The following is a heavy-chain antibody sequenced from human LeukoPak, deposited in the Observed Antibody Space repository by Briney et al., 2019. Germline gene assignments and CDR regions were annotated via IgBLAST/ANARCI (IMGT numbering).Heavy chain of an antibody. Sequence: ASVKVSCKASGYTFTGYYMHWVRQAPGQGLEWMGWINPNSGGTNYAQKFQGRVTISGDTSKNQFSLKLSSVTVADTAVYYCARQRRNDCGSPSCYIDYWGQGTLVTVSS. D-gene: IGHD2-2*01. CDR1: GYTFTGYY. J-gene: IGHJ4*02. V-gene: IGHV1-2*02. CDR3: ARQRRNDCGSPSCYIDY. CDR2: INPNSGGT.